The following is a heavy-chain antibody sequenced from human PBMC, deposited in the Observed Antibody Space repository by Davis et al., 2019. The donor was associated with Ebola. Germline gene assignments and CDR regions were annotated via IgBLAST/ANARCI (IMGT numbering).Heavy chain of an antibody. CDR1: GYTFTGYY. V-gene: IGHV1-18*04. CDR2: ISAYNGNT. CDR3: ARTPGYCSGGSCYSGDY. J-gene: IGHJ4*02. D-gene: IGHD2-15*01. Sequence: AASVKVSCKASGYTFTGYYMHWVRQAPGQGLEWMGWISAYNGNTNYAQKLQGRVTMTTDTSTSTAYMELSSLRSEDTAVYYCARTPGYCSGGSCYSGDYWGQGTLVTVSS.